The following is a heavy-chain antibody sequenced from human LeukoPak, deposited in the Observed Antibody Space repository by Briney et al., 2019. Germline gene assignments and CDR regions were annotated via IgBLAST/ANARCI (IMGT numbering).Heavy chain of an antibody. Sequence: GGSLRLSCAASGFTFSGHWMSWVRQAPGNGLEWVAVISNDGSHRYYADSVKGRFTISRDNSKNTLSLEMNTLRPEDTALFYCARDPNRLADYGGDYFDHWGQGTLVTVSS. CDR3: ARDPNRLADYGGDYFDH. D-gene: IGHD4-23*01. CDR1: GFTFSGHW. CDR2: ISNDGSHR. V-gene: IGHV3-30*03. J-gene: IGHJ4*02.